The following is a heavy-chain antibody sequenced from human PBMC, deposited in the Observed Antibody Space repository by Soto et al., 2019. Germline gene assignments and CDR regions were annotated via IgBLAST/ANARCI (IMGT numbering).Heavy chain of an antibody. CDR1: GGSISSYY. CDR3: ARTMVRGVIGNYYYMDV. D-gene: IGHD3-10*01. CDR2: IYYSGST. Sequence: PSETLSLTCTVSGGSISSYYWSWIRQPPGKGLEWIGYIYYSGSTNYNPSLKSRVTISVDTSKNQFSLKLSSVTAADTAVYYYARTMVRGVIGNYYYMDVWGKGTTVTVYS. V-gene: IGHV4-59*01. J-gene: IGHJ6*03.